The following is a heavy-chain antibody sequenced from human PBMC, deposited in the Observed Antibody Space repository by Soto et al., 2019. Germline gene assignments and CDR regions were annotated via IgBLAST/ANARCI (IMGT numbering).Heavy chain of an antibody. D-gene: IGHD1-26*01. V-gene: IGHV4-59*08. CDR3: ARRWGPTFDF. Sequence: SETLSLTCAVSGGSISSYYWSWIRQSPEKGLEYIGYISYSGSINYNPSLKSRVTMSVDTSENQFSLKLSSVTAADTAVYYCARRWGPTFDFWGQGTLVTVSS. J-gene: IGHJ4*02. CDR2: ISYSGSI. CDR1: GGSISSYY.